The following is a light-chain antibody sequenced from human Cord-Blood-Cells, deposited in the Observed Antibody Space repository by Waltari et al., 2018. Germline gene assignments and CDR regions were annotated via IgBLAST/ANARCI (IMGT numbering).Light chain of an antibody. CDR3: SSYTSSSIWV. CDR2: DVS. J-gene: IGLJ3*02. V-gene: IGLV2-14*03. Sequence: QSALTQPASVSGSPGQSITISCTGTSSDVGGYNYVSGYQQHPGKAPKLMIYDVSNRPSGVCNRFSGSKAGSTASLTISGLQAEDEADYYCSSYTSSSIWVFGGGTKLTVL. CDR1: SSDVGGYNY.